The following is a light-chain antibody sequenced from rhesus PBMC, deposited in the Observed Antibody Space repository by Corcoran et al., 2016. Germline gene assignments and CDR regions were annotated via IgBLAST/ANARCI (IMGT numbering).Light chain of an antibody. CDR3: QHYGSSPYS. Sequence: DNQMTQSPSSLSASVGDTVTITCRASQNISSWLAWFQQKPGKAPKLLIYKASTLQTGVPSRFSGSGSGTDFTLTISSLQSGGFATYFCQHYGSSPYSFGQGTKVEIK. V-gene: IGKV1-22*01. J-gene: IGKJ2*01. CDR1: QNISSW. CDR2: KAS.